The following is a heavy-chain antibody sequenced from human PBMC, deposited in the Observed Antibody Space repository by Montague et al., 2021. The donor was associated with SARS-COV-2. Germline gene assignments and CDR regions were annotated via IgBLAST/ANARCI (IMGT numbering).Heavy chain of an antibody. CDR3: VRVGVSNWYSFFDC. V-gene: IGHV4-59*01. CDR1: GGSISSYY. Sequence: SETLSLTCTVSGGSISSYYWSWIRQPPGQGLEWIGYIFNSWSTNYNHSLKSRVTITVDTSKNQLPLRLRSVTAADTAVYYCVRVGVSNWYSFFDCWGQGTLVTVSS. D-gene: IGHD6-13*01. J-gene: IGHJ4*02. CDR2: IFNSWST.